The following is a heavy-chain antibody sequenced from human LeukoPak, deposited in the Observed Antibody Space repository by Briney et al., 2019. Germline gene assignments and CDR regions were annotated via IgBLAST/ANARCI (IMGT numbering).Heavy chain of an antibody. CDR3: AKDRDSSGTLLGI. J-gene: IGHJ3*02. CDR1: GFTFSSYG. Sequence: GGSLRLSCAASGFTFSSYGMHWVRQAPGKGLEWVAVISYDGSNIYYADSVKGRFTISRDNSKNTLYLQMNSLRAEDTAVYYCAKDRDSSGTLLGIWGQGTMVTVSS. V-gene: IGHV3-30*18. CDR2: ISYDGSNI. D-gene: IGHD3-22*01.